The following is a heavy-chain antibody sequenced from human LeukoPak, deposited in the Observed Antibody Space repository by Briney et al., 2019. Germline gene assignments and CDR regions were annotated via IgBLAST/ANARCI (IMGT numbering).Heavy chain of an antibody. CDR3: AKDNRRHYTSGPNPDSLH. Sequence: GGSLRLSCVGSGFIFNNYAMHWVRQPPGKGLEWVSGISWNSGSIDYADSVKGRFTISRDNAKNSLYLQMNSLRVEDTAFYYCAKDNRRHYTSGPNPDSLHWGQGALVTVSS. V-gene: IGHV3-9*01. CDR1: GFIFNNYA. CDR2: ISWNSGSI. D-gene: IGHD6-19*01. J-gene: IGHJ4*02.